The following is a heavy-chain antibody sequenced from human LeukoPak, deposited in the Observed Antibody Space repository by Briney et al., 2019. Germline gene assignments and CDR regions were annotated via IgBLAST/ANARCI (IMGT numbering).Heavy chain of an antibody. J-gene: IGHJ4*02. Sequence: SVKVSCKASGYTFTSYDINWVRQATGQGLEWMGWMNPNSGNTGYAQKLQGRVTMTRNTSISTAYMELSSLRSEDTAVYYCASFSFIAVAGPNFDYWGQGTLVTVSS. CDR2: MNPNSGNT. CDR1: GYTFTSYD. CDR3: ASFSFIAVAGPNFDY. D-gene: IGHD6-19*01. V-gene: IGHV1-8*01.